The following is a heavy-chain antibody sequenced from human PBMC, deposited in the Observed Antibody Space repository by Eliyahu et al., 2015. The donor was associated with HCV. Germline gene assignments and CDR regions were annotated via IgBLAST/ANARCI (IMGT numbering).Heavy chain of an antibody. CDR3: AKDEGGNXNYLIDY. D-gene: IGHD1-7*01. CDR1: GVXFXDYA. J-gene: IGHJ4*02. CDR2: ISWNSGSI. V-gene: IGHV3-9*01. Sequence: EVQLVESGGGWVQXGXSLRLSCAASGVXFXDYAMSWVREAPGEGVGGXSGISWNSGSIGYADSVKGRFTISRDNXKNSLYLQMNSLRAEDTALYYCAKDEGGNXNYLIDYWGQGTLVTVSS.